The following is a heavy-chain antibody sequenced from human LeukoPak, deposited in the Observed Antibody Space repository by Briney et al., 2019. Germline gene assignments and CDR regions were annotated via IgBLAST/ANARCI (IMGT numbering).Heavy chain of an antibody. CDR3: ARDPYSGNYGNYYYYMDV. D-gene: IGHD1-26*01. CDR1: GFTFSSYA. J-gene: IGHJ6*03. Sequence: PGGSLRLSCAASGFTFSSYAMNWVRQAPGRALEWVSSITSSGTYISYADSVKGRFTISRDNAKNSLYLQMNSLGPEDTAVYYCARDPYSGNYGNYYYYMDVWGKGTTVTISS. CDR2: ITSSGTYI. V-gene: IGHV3-21*01.